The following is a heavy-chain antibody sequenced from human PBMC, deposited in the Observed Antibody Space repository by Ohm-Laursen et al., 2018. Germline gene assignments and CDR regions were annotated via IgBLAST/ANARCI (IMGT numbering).Heavy chain of an antibody. CDR3: ARDPTKYCGGDCYSGDY. Sequence: ASVKVSCKASGYTFTSYGISWVRQAPGQGLEWTGWISAYNGNTNYAQKLQGRVTMTTDTSTSTAYMELRSLRSDDTAVYYCARDPTKYCGGDCYSGDYWGQGTLVTVSS. J-gene: IGHJ4*02. D-gene: IGHD2-21*02. V-gene: IGHV1-18*01. CDR2: ISAYNGNT. CDR1: GYTFTSYG.